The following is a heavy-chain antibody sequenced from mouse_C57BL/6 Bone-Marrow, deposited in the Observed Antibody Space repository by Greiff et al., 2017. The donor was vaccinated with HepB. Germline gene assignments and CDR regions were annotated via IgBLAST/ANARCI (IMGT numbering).Heavy chain of an antibody. Sequence: VQLQQSGAELARPGASVKLSCKASGYTFTSYGISWVKQRTGQGLEWIGEIYPRSGNTYYNEKFKGKATLTADKSSSTAYMELRSLTSEDSAVYFCARLMTTVVAAYYFDYWGQGTTLTVSS. D-gene: IGHD1-1*01. CDR3: ARLMTTVVAAYYFDY. V-gene: IGHV1-81*01. CDR1: GYTFTSYG. CDR2: IYPRSGNT. J-gene: IGHJ2*01.